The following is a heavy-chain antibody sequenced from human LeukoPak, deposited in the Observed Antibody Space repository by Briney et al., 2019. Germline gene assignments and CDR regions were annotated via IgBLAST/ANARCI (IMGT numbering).Heavy chain of an antibody. Sequence: GGSLRLSCAASGFTFDDYAMHWVRQAPGKGLEWVSGISWNSGSIGYADSVKGRFTISRDNAKNSLYLQMNSLRAEDTALYYCAKDRAPEMATRGADYWGQGTLVTVSS. J-gene: IGHJ4*02. V-gene: IGHV3-9*01. CDR3: AKDRAPEMATRGADY. D-gene: IGHD5-12*01. CDR2: ISWNSGSI. CDR1: GFTFDDYA.